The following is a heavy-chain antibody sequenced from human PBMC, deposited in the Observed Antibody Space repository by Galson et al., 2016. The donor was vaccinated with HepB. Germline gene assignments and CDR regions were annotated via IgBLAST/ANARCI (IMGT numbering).Heavy chain of an antibody. CDR1: GFSLATSGLG. Sequence: PALVKPTQTLTLTCSFSGFSLATSGLGGGWIRQTPGKALEWLALVYWDDDKRYTASLKTRLSITKDTSTNQVVLTLTDVNPDDTGRYYCARGREGGLSNWFDPWGQGILVTVSS. CDR2: VYWDDDK. D-gene: IGHD1-26*01. J-gene: IGHJ5*02. V-gene: IGHV2-5*02. CDR3: ARGREGGLSNWFDP.